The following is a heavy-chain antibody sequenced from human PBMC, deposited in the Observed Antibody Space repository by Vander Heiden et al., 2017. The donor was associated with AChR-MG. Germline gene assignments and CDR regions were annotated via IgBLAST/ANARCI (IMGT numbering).Heavy chain of an antibody. J-gene: IGHJ4*02. CDR3: ARAGSGYDEREYYFDY. V-gene: IGHV3-21*01. Sequence: EVQLVESGGGLVKPGGSLRLSCAASGFTFSSYSMNWVRQAPGKGLEWVSSISSSSSYIYYADSVKGRFTISRDNAKNSLYLQMNSLRAEDTAVYYCARAGSGYDEREYYFDYWGQGTLVTVSS. CDR1: GFTFSSYS. CDR2: ISSSSSYI. D-gene: IGHD5-12*01.